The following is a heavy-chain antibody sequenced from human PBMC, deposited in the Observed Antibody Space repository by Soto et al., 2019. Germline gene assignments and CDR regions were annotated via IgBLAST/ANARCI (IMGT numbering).Heavy chain of an antibody. CDR1: GGSVSSGSYY. V-gene: IGHV4-61*01. CDR2: IYYSGST. CDR3: ARGDMYYDFWSGYYRYYGMDV. J-gene: IGHJ6*02. Sequence: QVQLQESGPGLVKPSETLSLTCTVSGGSVSSGSYYWSWIRQPPGKGLEWIGYIYYSGSTNYNPSLKRRVTISVDTSKNQFSLKLSSVTAADTAVYYCARGDMYYDFWSGYYRYYGMDVWGQGTTVTVSS. D-gene: IGHD3-3*01.